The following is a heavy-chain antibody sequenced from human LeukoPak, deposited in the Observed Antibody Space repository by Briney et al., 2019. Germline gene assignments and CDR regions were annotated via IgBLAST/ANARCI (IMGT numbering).Heavy chain of an antibody. CDR1: GGSISNYY. J-gene: IGHJ4*02. D-gene: IGHD2-15*01. CDR3: ARHPFATPFDY. Sequence: SETLSLTCTGSGGSISNYYWSWIRQPPGKGLEWIGYIYYTGDTNHNPSLKSRVTISIDTSKNQLSLTLHSVTAADTAVYYCARHPFATPFDYWGQGILVTVSS. CDR2: IYYTGDT. V-gene: IGHV4-59*08.